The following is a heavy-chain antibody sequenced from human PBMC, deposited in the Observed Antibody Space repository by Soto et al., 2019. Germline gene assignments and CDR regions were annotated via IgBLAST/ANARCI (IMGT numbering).Heavy chain of an antibody. J-gene: IGHJ6*02. D-gene: IGHD2-8*01. CDR1: GYPFTTYG. CDR2: ISGYNGDT. CDR3: AKNGQPPYYYYGLDV. V-gene: IGHV1-18*01. Sequence: ASVKVSCKASGYPFTTYGISWVRQAPGQGLEWMGWISGYNGDTNYAQKFQGRVTMTIDTSTGTAYMEVRSLTSDDTAVYYCAKNGQPPYYYYGLDVWGQGTKVTVSS.